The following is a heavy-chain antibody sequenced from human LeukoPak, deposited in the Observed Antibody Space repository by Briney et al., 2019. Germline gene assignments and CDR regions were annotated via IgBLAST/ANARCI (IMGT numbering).Heavy chain of an antibody. CDR2: ISGSGGST. CDR1: GVTFSNYA. J-gene: IGHJ6*03. Sequence: GGSLRLSCALSGVTFSNYAINWVRQVPGKGLELVSAISGSGGSTYYADSVKGRFTISRDNSTNTLYLQMNSLRAEDTAVYYCAKFRGGSAYYMDVWGKGTTVTVSS. CDR3: AKFRGGSAYYMDV. V-gene: IGHV3-23*01. D-gene: IGHD3-16*01.